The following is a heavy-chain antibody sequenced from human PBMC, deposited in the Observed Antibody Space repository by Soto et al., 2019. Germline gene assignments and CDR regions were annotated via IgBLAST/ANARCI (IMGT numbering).Heavy chain of an antibody. J-gene: IGHJ4*02. V-gene: IGHV3-15*07. Sequence: PGGSLRLSCAASGFTFSNAWMNWVRQAPGKGLEWVGRIKSKTDGGTTDYAAPVKGRFTISRDDSKNTLYLQMNSLKTEDTAVYYCTTDQPTYPQYYDILTGYYIESGRFNDYWGQGTLVTVSS. CDR3: TTDQPTYPQYYDILTGYYIESGRFNDY. D-gene: IGHD3-9*01. CDR1: GFTFSNAW. CDR2: IKSKTDGGTT.